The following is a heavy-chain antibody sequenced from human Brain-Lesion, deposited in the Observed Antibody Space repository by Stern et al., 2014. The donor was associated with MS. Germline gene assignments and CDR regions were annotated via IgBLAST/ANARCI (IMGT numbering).Heavy chain of an antibody. J-gene: IGHJ4*02. CDR3: ARDKEDTNMAFRYFDN. D-gene: IGHD5-18*01. CDR2: LYTPGST. CDR1: GGSVGSGSYD. Sequence: QVQLLQPGPGLVKPSQTLSLTCTVSGGSVGSGSYDWSWIRQPAGKGLEWLGRLYTPGSTYYNPPLKSLVSLSIDTSKNQFSLKLTSVTAADTAVYYCARDKEDTNMAFRYFDNWGQGTLVTVSS. V-gene: IGHV4-61*02.